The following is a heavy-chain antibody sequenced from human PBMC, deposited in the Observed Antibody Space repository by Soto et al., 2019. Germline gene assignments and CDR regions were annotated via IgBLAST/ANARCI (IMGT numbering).Heavy chain of an antibody. J-gene: IGHJ5*02. V-gene: IGHV1-3*01. CDR2: INVDKGNT. CDR1: GYTFNRFP. Sequence: ASVKVSCKASGYTFNRFPMHWLRQAPGQRPEWMGWINVDKGNTEYSQRFQDRVTLTRDTSAATAYMELSSLRSEDTAVYYCARDPGAVRRHDLFDPWGPGTLVTVSS. CDR3: ARDPGAVRRHDLFDP.